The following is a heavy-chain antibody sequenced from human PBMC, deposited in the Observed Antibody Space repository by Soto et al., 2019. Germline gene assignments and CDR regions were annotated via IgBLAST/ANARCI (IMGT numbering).Heavy chain of an antibody. CDR3: ARDSAVAATFDY. Sequence: PGGSLRLSCASSGFTFSSYWMSWVRQAPGKGLEWVANIKQDGSEKYYVDSVKGRFTISRDNAKNSLYLQMNSLRAEDTAVYYCARDSAVAATFDYWGQGTLVTSPQ. J-gene: IGHJ4*02. CDR1: GFTFSSYW. V-gene: IGHV3-7*01. D-gene: IGHD6-19*01. CDR2: IKQDGSEK.